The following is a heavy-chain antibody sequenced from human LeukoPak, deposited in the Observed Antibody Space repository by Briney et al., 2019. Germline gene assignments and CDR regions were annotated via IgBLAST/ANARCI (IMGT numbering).Heavy chain of an antibody. V-gene: IGHV3-7*01. J-gene: IGHJ4*02. Sequence: HPGRSLRLSCAASGFTFSSYAMHWVRQAPGKGLEWVANIKQDGSEKYYVDSVKGRFTISRDNAKNSLYLQMNSLRAEDTAVYYCARLGCGGDCYFWDYWGQGTLVTVSS. CDR3: ARLGCGGDCYFWDY. D-gene: IGHD2-21*02. CDR2: IKQDGSEK. CDR1: GFTFSSYA.